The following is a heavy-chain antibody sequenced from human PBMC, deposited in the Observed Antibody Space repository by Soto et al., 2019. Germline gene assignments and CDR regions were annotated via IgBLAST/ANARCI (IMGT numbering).Heavy chain of an antibody. V-gene: IGHV1-69*06. CDR2: IIPIFGTA. CDR3: ARAMVVVTAIHYYYGMDV. Sequence: ASVKVSYKASGGTFSSYAISWVRQAPGQGLEWMGGIIPIFGTANYAQKFRGRVTITADKSTSTAYMELSSLRSEDTAVYYCARAMVVVTAIHYYYGMDVWVQGTTVTVSS. D-gene: IGHD2-21*02. J-gene: IGHJ6*02. CDR1: GGTFSSYA.